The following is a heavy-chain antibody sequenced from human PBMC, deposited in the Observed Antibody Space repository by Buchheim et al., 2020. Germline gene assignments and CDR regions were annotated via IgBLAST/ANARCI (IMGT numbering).Heavy chain of an antibody. CDR1: GFTFSPYW. J-gene: IGHJ4*02. D-gene: IGHD3-10*01. CDR3: ARERYYGSGSPFDY. Sequence: EVQLVESGGGLVQPGESLRLSCAASGFTFSPYWMSWVRQAPGKGLEWVANIKQDGSEKYYVGSVKGRFTISRDNAKNSLYLQMNSLRAEDTAVYYCARERYYGSGSPFDYWGQGTL. V-gene: IGHV3-7*03. CDR2: IKQDGSEK.